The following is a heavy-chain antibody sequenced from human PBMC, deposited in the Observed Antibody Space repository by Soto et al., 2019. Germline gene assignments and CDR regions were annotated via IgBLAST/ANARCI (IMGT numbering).Heavy chain of an antibody. Sequence: ASVKVSCKASGYTFTSDGISWVRQAPGQGLEWMGWISAYNGNTNYAQKLQGRVTMTTDTSTSTAYMELRSLRSDDTAVYYCARDPYCSSTSCYQREPPLDYWGQGTLVTVSS. V-gene: IGHV1-18*04. D-gene: IGHD2-2*01. CDR1: GYTFTSDG. CDR2: ISAYNGNT. J-gene: IGHJ4*02. CDR3: ARDPYCSSTSCYQREPPLDY.